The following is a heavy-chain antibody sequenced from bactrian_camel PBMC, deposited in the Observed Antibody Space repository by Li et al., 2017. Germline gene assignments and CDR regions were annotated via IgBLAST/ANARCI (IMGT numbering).Heavy chain of an antibody. CDR1: GYTFNTYS. J-gene: IGHJ4*01. V-gene: IGHV3S53*01. CDR3: AASPRTTLSGPQCYTLPIGSYNR. CDR2: LASDSTT. D-gene: IGHD5*01. Sequence: HVQLVESGGGSVLAGGSVRLSCAASGYTFNTYSRFRQAPGQEREGVAVLASDSTTKYADSVKGRFTISRDNAKHTVYLQMVDLEPEDTAIYYCAASPRTTLSGPQCYTLPIGSYNRWGRGTQVTVS.